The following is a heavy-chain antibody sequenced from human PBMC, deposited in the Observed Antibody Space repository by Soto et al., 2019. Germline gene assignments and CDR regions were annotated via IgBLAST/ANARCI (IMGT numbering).Heavy chain of an antibody. CDR3: AKSPNFYCSSPNCYKYYFDH. J-gene: IGHJ4*02. CDR2: ISYDGSEK. CDR1: GFTFNTYG. D-gene: IGHD2-2*02. Sequence: ALRLPCAASGFTFNTYGMHWVRQAPGKGLEWVAVISYDGSEKYYVDSVKGRFTISKDNSKNTLYLQMNSLRPEDTAVYYCAKSPNFYCSSPNCYKYYFDHWGQGXRVTVYS. V-gene: IGHV3-30*18.